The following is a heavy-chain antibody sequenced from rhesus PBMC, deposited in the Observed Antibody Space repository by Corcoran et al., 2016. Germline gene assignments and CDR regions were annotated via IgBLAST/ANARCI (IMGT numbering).Heavy chain of an antibody. D-gene: IGHD5-24*01. CDR1: GGPISSNY. V-gene: IGHV4-173*01. Sequence: QLQLQESGPGLVKPSETLSLTCAVSGGPISSNYWSWNRQPPGKGLEWIGRISGGGASTHYNPSLKSRVPISTDTSKNQCSLKLCSVTAADTAVYYCARVKGRYSGYSFYFDYWGQGVLVTVSS. CDR3: ARVKGRYSGYSFYFDY. CDR2: ISGGGAST. J-gene: IGHJ4*01.